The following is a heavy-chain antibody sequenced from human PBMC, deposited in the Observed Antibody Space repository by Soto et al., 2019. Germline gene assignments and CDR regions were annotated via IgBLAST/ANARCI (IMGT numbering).Heavy chain of an antibody. Sequence: QVQLVQSGAEVKKPGSSVKVSCKASGGTFSSYAISWVRQAPGQGLEWRGGIIPIFGTANYAQKFQGRGTITADDSTSTAYMELSSLRSEDTAVYYCAVGNIVVVPAAIQPWWFAPWGQGTLVTVSS. CDR3: AVGNIVVVPAAIQPWWFAP. CDR2: IIPIFGTA. V-gene: IGHV1-69*01. D-gene: IGHD2-2*02. J-gene: IGHJ5*02. CDR1: GGTFSSYA.